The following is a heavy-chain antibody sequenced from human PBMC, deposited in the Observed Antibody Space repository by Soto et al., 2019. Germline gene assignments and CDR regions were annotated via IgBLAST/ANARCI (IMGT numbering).Heavy chain of an antibody. D-gene: IGHD6-19*01. CDR1: SDSISSYY. CDR2: TDYSGNT. Sequence: SETLSLTCTVSSDSISSYYWIWIRQSPGKGLEWIGYTDYSGNTNYNPSLKSRVTISGDTSKNQFSLRLSSVTAADTAVYYCARAVGDPLYYLDDWGQGTLVTVSS. V-gene: IGHV4-59*08. J-gene: IGHJ4*02. CDR3: ARAVGDPLYYLDD.